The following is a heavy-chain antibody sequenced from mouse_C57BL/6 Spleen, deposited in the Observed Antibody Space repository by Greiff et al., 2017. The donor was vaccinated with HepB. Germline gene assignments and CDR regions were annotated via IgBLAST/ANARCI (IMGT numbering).Heavy chain of an antibody. Sequence: DVHLVESGGGLVQPKGSLKLSCAASGFSFNTYAMNWVRQAPGKGLEWVARIRSKSNNYATYYADSVKDRFTISRDDSESMLYLQMNNLKTEDTAMYYCVRHASSYYAMDYWGQGTSVTVSS. CDR3: VRHASSYYAMDY. V-gene: IGHV10-1*01. D-gene: IGHD1-1*01. J-gene: IGHJ4*01. CDR2: IRSKSNNYAT. CDR1: GFSFNTYA.